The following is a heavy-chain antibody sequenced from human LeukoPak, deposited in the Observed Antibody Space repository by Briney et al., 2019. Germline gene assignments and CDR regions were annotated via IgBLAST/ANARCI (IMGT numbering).Heavy chain of an antibody. CDR2: IIPIFGTA. CDR1: GGTFSSYA. V-gene: IGHV1-69*13. J-gene: IGHJ5*02. CDR3: ARDVGSIAAAGSCLDP. D-gene: IGHD6-13*01. Sequence: SVKVSCKASGGTFSSYAISWVRQAPGQGLEWMGGIIPIFGTANYAQKFQGRVTITADESTSTPYMELSSLRSEDTAVYYCARDVGSIAAAGSCLDPWGQGTLVTVSS.